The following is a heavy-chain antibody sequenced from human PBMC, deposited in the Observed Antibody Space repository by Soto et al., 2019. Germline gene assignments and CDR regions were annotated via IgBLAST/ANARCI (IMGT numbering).Heavy chain of an antibody. J-gene: IGHJ3*02. CDR3: ARLEGYSSSSYAFDI. CDR2: IYYSGST. V-gene: IGHV4-39*01. Sequence: QLQLQESGPGLVKPSETLSLTCTVSGGSISSSSYYWGWIRQPPGKGLEWIGSIYYSGSTYYNPSLKSRVTISVDTSKNQFSLKLSSVTAADTAAYYCARLEGYSSSSYAFDIWGQGTMVTVSS. CDR1: GGSISSSSYY. D-gene: IGHD6-6*01.